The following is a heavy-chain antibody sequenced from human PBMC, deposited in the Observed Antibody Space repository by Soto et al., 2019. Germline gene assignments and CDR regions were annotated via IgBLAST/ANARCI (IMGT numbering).Heavy chain of an antibody. V-gene: IGHV1-18*01. J-gene: IGHJ5*02. CDR2: ISAYNDNT. CDR1: GYTFTSYG. CDR3: ARDIVLVPAATDLSGWFDP. Sequence: ASVKVSCKASGYTFTSYGISWVRQAPGQGLEWMGWISAYNDNTNYAQNLQGRVTMTTDTSTSTAYMELRSLRSDDTAVYYCARDIVLVPAATDLSGWFDPWGQGTLVTVSS. D-gene: IGHD2-2*01.